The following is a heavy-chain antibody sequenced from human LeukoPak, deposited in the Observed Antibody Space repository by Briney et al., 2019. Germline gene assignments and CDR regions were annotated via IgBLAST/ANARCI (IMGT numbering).Heavy chain of an antibody. CDR1: GYTFTRYY. D-gene: IGHD3-22*01. V-gene: IGHV1-46*01. CDR3: ATTPYYYDSSGYPNDAFDI. CDR2: INPSGCST. Sequence: ASVKVSRKASGYTFTRYYMHWVRQAPGQGLEWMGIINPSGCSTSYAQKFQGRVTMTRDMSTSTVYMELSSLRSEDTAVYYCATTPYYYDSSGYPNDAFDIWGQGTMVTVSS. J-gene: IGHJ3*02.